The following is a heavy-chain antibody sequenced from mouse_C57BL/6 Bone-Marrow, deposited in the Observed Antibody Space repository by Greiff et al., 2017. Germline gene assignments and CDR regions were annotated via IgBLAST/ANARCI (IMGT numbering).Heavy chain of an antibody. D-gene: IGHD1-1*01. Sequence: EVKVVESGGGLVQPGGSMKLSCVASGFTFSNYWMNWVRQSPEKGLEWVAQIRLKSDNYATHYAESVKGRFTISRDDSKSSVYLQMNNLRAEETGIYYCSLITTVVGNWYFDVWGTGTTVTVSS. CDR1: GFTFSNYW. CDR3: SLITTVVGNWYFDV. J-gene: IGHJ1*03. V-gene: IGHV6-3*01. CDR2: IRLKSDNYAT.